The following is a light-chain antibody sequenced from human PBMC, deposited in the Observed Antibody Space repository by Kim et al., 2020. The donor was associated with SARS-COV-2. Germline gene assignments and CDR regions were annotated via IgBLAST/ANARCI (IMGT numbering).Light chain of an antibody. Sequence: ELTQPPSASKTPGQRVTISCSGASSNIGINTVDWYQQFPGAPPKLLIYNNNQRPSGVPDRFSGSKSGTSASLAISGLQSEDEADYFCAAWDDGLNGVLFGGGTQLTVL. CDR3: AAWDDGLNGVL. CDR1: SSNIGINT. J-gene: IGLJ2*01. V-gene: IGLV1-44*01. CDR2: NNN.